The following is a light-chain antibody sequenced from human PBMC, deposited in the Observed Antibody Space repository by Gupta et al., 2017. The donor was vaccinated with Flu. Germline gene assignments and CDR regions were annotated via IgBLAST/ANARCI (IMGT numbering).Light chain of an antibody. Sequence: ALTQLASASGSPGHSITISCTGTSSDVGGYNYVAWYQQHPGKAPKLMIYEVSNRPSGVSNRFSGSKSGNTASLTISGLQAEDEADYYCSSYTSSSTWVFGGGTKLTVL. J-gene: IGLJ3*02. V-gene: IGLV2-14*01. CDR2: EVS. CDR3: SSYTSSSTWV. CDR1: SSDVGGYNY.